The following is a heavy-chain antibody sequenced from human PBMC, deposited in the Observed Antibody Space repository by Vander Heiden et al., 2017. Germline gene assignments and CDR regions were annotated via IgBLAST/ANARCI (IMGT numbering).Heavy chain of an antibody. CDR3: VREYCGTTSCYGADY. V-gene: IGHV1-18*01. J-gene: IGHJ4*02. D-gene: IGHD2-2*01. CDR1: GYAFTIFG. Sequence: QVQLVQSAVEVKKPGASVKVSCKASGYAFTIFGISWVRQAPGQGLEWIGWISTDNDNTKYAQKFQDRVIMTRDTSTTTVYMELRSLRVDDTAVYYCVREYCGTTSCYGADYWGQGTLVTVTS. CDR2: ISTDNDNT.